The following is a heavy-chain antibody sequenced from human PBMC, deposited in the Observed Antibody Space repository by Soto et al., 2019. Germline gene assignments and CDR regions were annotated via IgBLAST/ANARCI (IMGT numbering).Heavy chain of an antibody. Sequence: QVQLEASGGGVVQPGRSLRLSCAASGFTFSSYAMHWVRKAPGKGLEWVAVISYDGSNKYYADSVKGRVTISRDNSKNTLYLQMNSLRAEDTAVYYCARAGCDGGSCYTLVGLRYGMDVWGQGTTVTVSS. D-gene: IGHD2-15*01. CDR3: ARAGCDGGSCYTLVGLRYGMDV. CDR1: GFTFSSYA. CDR2: ISYDGSNK. V-gene: IGHV3-30-3*01. J-gene: IGHJ6*02.